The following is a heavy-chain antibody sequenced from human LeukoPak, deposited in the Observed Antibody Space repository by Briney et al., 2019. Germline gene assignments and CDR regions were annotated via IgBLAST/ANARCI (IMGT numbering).Heavy chain of an antibody. Sequence: SETLSLTCTVSGGSISGYFWSWIRQPAGKGLEWIGRIYATGTTNYNPSLKSRVAMSVDTSKNQFSLNLTSVTAADTAVYYCAREGGGSNRCLDWGQGTLVTISS. CDR1: GGSISGYF. CDR3: AREGGGSNRCLD. V-gene: IGHV4-4*07. D-gene: IGHD3-16*02. CDR2: IYATGTT. J-gene: IGHJ1*01.